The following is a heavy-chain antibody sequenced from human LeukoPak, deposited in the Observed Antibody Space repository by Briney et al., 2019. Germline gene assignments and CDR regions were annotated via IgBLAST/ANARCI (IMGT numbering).Heavy chain of an antibody. CDR3: ASSEWVVEPGYYYYGMDV. CDR1: GYTFTSYD. J-gene: IGHJ6*02. D-gene: IGHD2-2*01. Sequence: ASVKVSCKASGYTFTSYDINWVRQATGQGLEWMGWMNPNSGNTGYAQKFQGRVTMTRNTSISTACMELSSLRSEDTAVYYCASSEWVVEPGYYYYGMDVWGQGTTVTVSS. V-gene: IGHV1-8*01. CDR2: MNPNSGNT.